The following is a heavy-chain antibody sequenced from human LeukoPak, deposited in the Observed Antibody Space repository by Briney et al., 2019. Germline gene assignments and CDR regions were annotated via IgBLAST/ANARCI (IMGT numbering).Heavy chain of an antibody. J-gene: IGHJ5*02. V-gene: IGHV1-46*01. CDR2: INPSGGST. D-gene: IGHD2-15*01. CDR1: GYTFTSYY. Sequence: ASVKVSCKTSGYTFTSYYMHWVRQAPGQGLEWMGIINPSGGSTSYAQKFQGRVTMTRDTSTSTVYMELSSLRSEDTAVYYCARDNSYGDITWWFDPWGQGTLVTVSS. CDR3: ARDNSYGDITWWFDP.